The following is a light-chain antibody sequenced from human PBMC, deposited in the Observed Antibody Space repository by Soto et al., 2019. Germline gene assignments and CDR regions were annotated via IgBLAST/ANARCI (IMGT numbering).Light chain of an antibody. CDR3: QQYGSSPGT. CDR1: QSVSSSY. CDR2: GAS. Sequence: EIVLTQSPATLSLSPGERATLSCRASQSVSSSYLAWYQQKPGQAPRLLIHGASIRDTGVTDRFSGSGSGTDFTLTISRLEAEDSAVYYCQQYGSSPGTFGQGTKVDI. J-gene: IGKJ1*01. V-gene: IGKV3-20*01.